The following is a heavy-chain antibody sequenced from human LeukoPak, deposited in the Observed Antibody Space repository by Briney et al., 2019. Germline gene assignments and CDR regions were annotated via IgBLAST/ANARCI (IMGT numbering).Heavy chain of an antibody. J-gene: IGHJ4*02. CDR3: VSGFLQWLY. V-gene: IGHV3-7*01. CDR2: TNPDGSIK. Sequence: GGSLRLSCAASGFIFGGYWMSWVHQAPGGGLEWVANTNPDGSIKYYVDSVNGRFTISRDNAKNSLYLQMNSLRAEDTAVYYCVSGFLQWLYWGQGTLVTVSS. CDR1: GFIFGGYW. D-gene: IGHD3-3*01.